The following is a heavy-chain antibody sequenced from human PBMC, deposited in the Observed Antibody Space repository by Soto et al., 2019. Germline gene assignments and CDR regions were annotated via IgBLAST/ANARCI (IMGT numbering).Heavy chain of an antibody. V-gene: IGHV1-18*01. D-gene: IGHD1-26*01. CDR1: GYTFTSYG. J-gene: IGHJ6*02. CDR3: ARDSGSYAVGYYYYGMDV. CDR2: ISAYNGNT. Sequence: ASVKLSCKASGYTFTSYGISWVRQAPGQGLEWMGWISAYNGNTNYAQKLQGRVTMTTDTSTSTAYMELRSLRSDDTAVYYCARDSGSYAVGYYYYGMDVWGQGTTVTVSS.